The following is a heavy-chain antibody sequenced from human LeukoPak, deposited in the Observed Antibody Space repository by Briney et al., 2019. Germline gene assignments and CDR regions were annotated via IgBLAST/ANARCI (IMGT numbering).Heavy chain of an antibody. CDR1: GGSISSYY. CDR2: IYYSGST. Sequence: PSETLSLTCTVSGGSISSYYWSWIRQPPGKGLEWIGYIYYSGSTYYNPSLKSRVTISVDTSKNQFSLKLSSVTAADTAVYYCAREITAKKWELRYFDYWGQGTLVTVSS. J-gene: IGHJ4*02. D-gene: IGHD1-26*01. V-gene: IGHV4-59*12. CDR3: AREITAKKWELRYFDY.